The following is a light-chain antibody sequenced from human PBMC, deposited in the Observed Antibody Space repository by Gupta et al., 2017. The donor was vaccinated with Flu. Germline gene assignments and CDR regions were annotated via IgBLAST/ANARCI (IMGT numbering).Light chain of an antibody. CDR2: GAS. CDR1: QSVSTSY. CDR3: QQCCSSPRT. V-gene: IGKV3-20*01. J-gene: IGKJ1*01. Sequence: EIVLTQSPGTLSLSPGERATLSCRASQSVSTSYLAWYQQKPGQAPRLLIYGASSRATGTPDRFSGSGSGTDFILTISILEPEDFAVYYCQQCCSSPRTFGQGTKVEIK.